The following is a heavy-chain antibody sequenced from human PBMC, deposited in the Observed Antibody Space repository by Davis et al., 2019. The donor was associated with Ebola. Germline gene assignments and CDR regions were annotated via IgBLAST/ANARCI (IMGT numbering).Heavy chain of an antibody. CDR1: GFPVWDYG. CDR2: SRNRVYDHST. Sequence: GESLKISCAVSGFPVWDYGLSWVRQAPGKGLEWVARSRNRVYDHSTEYAPSVKGRFTISRDDSQNTLYLQMNSLKTEDTAVYYCSRDSRKYSFDYWGQGILVTVSS. J-gene: IGHJ4*02. V-gene: IGHV3-72*01. D-gene: IGHD5-18*01. CDR3: SRDSRKYSFDY.